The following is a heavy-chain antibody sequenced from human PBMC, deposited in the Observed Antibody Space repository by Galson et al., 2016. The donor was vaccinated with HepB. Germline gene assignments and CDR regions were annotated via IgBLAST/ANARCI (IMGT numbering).Heavy chain of an antibody. Sequence: QSGAEVKKPGDSLRISCRTSGYIFTNYWLGWVRQMPGKGLEWMGIIFPGDSETRYSPSFQSQVTLSADKSISTAYLHWNSLKASDTAMDYCARPHDYGDYVLPDSAFDMLGQGTMVTVSS. CDR1: GYIFTNYW. V-gene: IGHV5-51*01. J-gene: IGHJ3*02. CDR2: IFPGDSET. D-gene: IGHD4-17*01. CDR3: ARPHDYGDYVLPDSAFDM.